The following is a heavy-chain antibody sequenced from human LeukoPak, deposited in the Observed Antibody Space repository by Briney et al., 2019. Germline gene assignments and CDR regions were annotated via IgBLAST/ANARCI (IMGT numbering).Heavy chain of an antibody. J-gene: IGHJ4*02. V-gene: IGHV1-69*05. CDR2: IIPIFGTA. D-gene: IGHD1-1*01. CDR1: GGTFISYA. CDR3: ARGRTGTLLDY. Sequence: SVKVSFRASGGTFISYAISWVRQAPGQGREGMGGIIPIFGTANYAQKFQGRVTITTDESTSTAYMELSSLRSEDTAVYYCARGRTGTLLDYWGQGTLVTVSS.